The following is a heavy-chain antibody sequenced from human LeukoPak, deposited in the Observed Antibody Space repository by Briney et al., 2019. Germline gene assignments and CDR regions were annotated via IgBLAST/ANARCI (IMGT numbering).Heavy chain of an antibody. D-gene: IGHD3-3*01. CDR3: AKAIGEYYDFWSGAFDY. V-gene: IGHV3-9*01. Sequence: GGSLRLSCAASGFTFDDYAMHWVRQAPGKGLEWVSGIRWNSGSIGYADSVKGRFTISRDNDKNSLYLQMNSLSAEDTALYYCAKAIGEYYDFWSGAFDYWGQGTLVTVSS. CDR1: GFTFDDYA. CDR2: IRWNSGSI. J-gene: IGHJ4*02.